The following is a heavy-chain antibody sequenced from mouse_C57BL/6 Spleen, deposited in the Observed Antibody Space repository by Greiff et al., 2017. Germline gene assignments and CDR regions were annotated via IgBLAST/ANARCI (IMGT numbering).Heavy chain of an antibody. CDR3: ARCSYYSMDY. J-gene: IGHJ4*01. CDR2: INPNNGGT. V-gene: IGHV1-18*01. CDR1: GYTFTDYN. Sequence: VQLQQSGPELVKPGASVKIPCKASGYTFTDYNMDWVKQSHGKSLEWIGDINPNNGGTNYNQKFKGKATLTVDKSSSTAYMELSSLTSEDTAVYYCARCSYYSMDYWGQGTSLTVSS.